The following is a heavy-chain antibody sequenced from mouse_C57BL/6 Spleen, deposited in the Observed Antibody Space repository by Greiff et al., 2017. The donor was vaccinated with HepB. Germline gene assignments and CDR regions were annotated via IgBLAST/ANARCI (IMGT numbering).Heavy chain of an antibody. J-gene: IGHJ4*01. Sequence: DSGPGLVKPSQSLSLTCSVTGYSITSGYYWNWIRQFPGNKLEWMGYISYDGSNNYNPSLKNRISITRDTSKNQFFLKLNSVTTEDTATYYCASYYYGSRRNYAMDYWGQGTSVTVSS. CDR3: ASYYYGSRRNYAMDY. D-gene: IGHD1-1*01. V-gene: IGHV3-6*01. CDR1: GYSITSGYY. CDR2: ISYDGSN.